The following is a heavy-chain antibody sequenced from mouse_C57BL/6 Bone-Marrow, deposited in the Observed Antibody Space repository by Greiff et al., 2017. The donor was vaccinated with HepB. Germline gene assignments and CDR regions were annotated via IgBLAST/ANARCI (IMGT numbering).Heavy chain of an antibody. V-gene: IGHV1-81*01. J-gene: IGHJ1*03. CDR3: ARWGAWYFDV. CDR2: IYPRSGNT. Sequence: QVHVKQSGAELARPGASVKLSCKASGYTFTSYGISWVKQRTGQGLEWIGEIYPRSGNTYYNEKFKGKATLTADKSSSTAYMELRSLTSEDSAVYFCARWGAWYFDVWGTGTTVTVSS. CDR1: GYTFTSYG.